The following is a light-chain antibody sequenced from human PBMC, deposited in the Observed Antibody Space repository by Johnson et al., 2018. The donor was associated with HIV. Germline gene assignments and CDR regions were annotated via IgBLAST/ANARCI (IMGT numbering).Light chain of an antibody. J-gene: IGLJ1*01. Sequence: QLVLTQPPSVSAAPGQKVTISCSGSSSNIGNNYVSWYQQFPGAAPKLLIYENNKRPSGIPDRFSGSKSGTSATLGITGLQTGDEADYYCGTWDSSLSAGGVFGTGTMVTVL. CDR2: ENN. CDR3: GTWDSSLSAGGV. V-gene: IGLV1-51*02. CDR1: SSNIGNNY.